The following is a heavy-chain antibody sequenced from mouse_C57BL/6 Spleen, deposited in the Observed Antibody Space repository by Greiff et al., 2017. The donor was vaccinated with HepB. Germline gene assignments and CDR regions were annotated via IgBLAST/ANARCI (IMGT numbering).Heavy chain of an antibody. V-gene: IGHV1-72*01. J-gene: IGHJ3*01. Sequence: QVQLKQSGAELVKPGASVKLSCKASGYTFTSYWMHWVKQRPGRGLEWIGRIDPNSGGTKYNEKFKSKATLTVDKPSSTAYMQLSSLTSEDSAVYYCARGDYGSSQAWFAYWGQGTLVTVSA. CDR2: IDPNSGGT. CDR1: GYTFTSYW. D-gene: IGHD1-1*01. CDR3: ARGDYGSSQAWFAY.